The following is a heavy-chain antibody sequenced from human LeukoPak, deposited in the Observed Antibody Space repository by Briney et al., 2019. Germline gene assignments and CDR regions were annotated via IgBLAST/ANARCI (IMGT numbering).Heavy chain of an antibody. V-gene: IGHV3-30*03. CDR2: ISYDGGNK. CDR3: ARVVGAIHGAFDI. D-gene: IGHD1-26*01. J-gene: IGHJ3*02. CDR1: GFTFSSYG. Sequence: GRSLRLSCAASGFTFSSYGMHWVRQAPGKGLEWVAVISYDGGNKYYADSVKGRFTISRDNSKNTLYLQMNSLRAEDTAVYYCARVVGAIHGAFDIWGQGTMVTVSS.